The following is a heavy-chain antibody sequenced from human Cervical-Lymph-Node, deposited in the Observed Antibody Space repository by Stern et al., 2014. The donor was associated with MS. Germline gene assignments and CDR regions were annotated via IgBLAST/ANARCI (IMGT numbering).Heavy chain of an antibody. D-gene: IGHD3-22*01. CDR2: IIPIFGKA. J-gene: IGHJ4*02. Sequence: QVQLVQSGAEVKKPGSSVKVSCKASGGTFSNYGISWVRQAPGPGLEWLGGIIPIFGKANYAEKFHGRVTITEGGTTNTAYMELSSLRSEDTAVYYCAREFNYDSSGYYFYYWGQGTLVTVSS. CDR1: GGTFSNYG. V-gene: IGHV1-69*01. CDR3: AREFNYDSSGYYFYY.